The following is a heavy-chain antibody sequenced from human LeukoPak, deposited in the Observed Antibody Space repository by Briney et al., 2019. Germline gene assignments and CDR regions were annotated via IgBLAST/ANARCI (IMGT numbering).Heavy chain of an antibody. D-gene: IGHD3-22*01. Sequence: SETLSLTCTVSGGPISGYYWSWIRHPQGKGLEWIGYIFSSGSTNYNPSLKSRVTISEDTSVNQFSLKLSSVTAADTAVYYCARHYYDRSDSYSFDYWGQGTLVTVSS. CDR2: IFSSGST. J-gene: IGHJ4*02. CDR1: GGPISGYY. CDR3: ARHYYDRSDSYSFDY. V-gene: IGHV4-59*08.